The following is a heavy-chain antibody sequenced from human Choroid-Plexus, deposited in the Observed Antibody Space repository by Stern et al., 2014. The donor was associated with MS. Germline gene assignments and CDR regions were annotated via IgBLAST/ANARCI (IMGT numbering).Heavy chain of an antibody. CDR3: AKDRQWSTYFFDY. D-gene: IGHD2-15*01. CDR2: ISYDGSDK. J-gene: IGHJ4*02. Sequence: VQLVESGGGVAQPGRPLILSCAASGFTFSNFGMHWVRQAPGKGLEWVALISYDGSDKYYADSVKGRFTIFRDNSKNTLYMHMNSLRAEDTAVYYCAKDRQWSTYFFDYWGQGSLVPVSP. V-gene: IGHV3-30*18. CDR1: GFTFSNFG.